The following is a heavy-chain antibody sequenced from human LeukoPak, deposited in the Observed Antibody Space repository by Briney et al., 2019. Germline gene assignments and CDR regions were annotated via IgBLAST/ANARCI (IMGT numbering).Heavy chain of an antibody. D-gene: IGHD2-15*01. CDR2: ISSSSSTI. Sequence: GGSLRLSCAASGITFSSYSMNWVRQAPGKGLEWVSYISSSSSTIYSADSVQGRFTISRDNAKNSLYLQMNSLRAEDTAVYYCARPVVAATTPDTFDIWGQGTMVTVSS. V-gene: IGHV3-48*01. CDR3: ARPVVAATTPDTFDI. CDR1: GITFSSYS. J-gene: IGHJ3*02.